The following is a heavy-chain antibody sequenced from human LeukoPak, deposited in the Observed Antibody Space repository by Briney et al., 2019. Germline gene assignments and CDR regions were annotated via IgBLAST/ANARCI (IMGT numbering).Heavy chain of an antibody. CDR3: ASGQYYDSSGYSIDY. D-gene: IGHD3-22*01. V-gene: IGHV4-4*07. J-gene: IGHJ4*02. CDR2: IYTSGST. CDR1: GGSISSYY. Sequence: PSESLSLTCTVSGGSISSYYWSWIRQPAGKGLEWIGRIYTSGSTNYNPSLKSRVTMSVDTSKNQFSLKLSSVTAADTAVYYCASGQYYDSSGYSIDYWGQGTLVTVSS.